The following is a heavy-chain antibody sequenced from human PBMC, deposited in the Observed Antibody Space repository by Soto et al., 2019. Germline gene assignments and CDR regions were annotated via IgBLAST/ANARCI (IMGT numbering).Heavy chain of an antibody. CDR2: VYYSGST. Sequence: PSETLSLTCTVSGGSISSGDYYWSWIRQPPGKGLEWIGYVYYSGSTYYNTSLKSRVTISVDTSKNQFSLKLSSVTAADTAVYYCAREDYYYGSGSYYNWGQGTLVTVSS. CDR3: AREDYYYGSGSYYN. J-gene: IGHJ4*02. CDR1: GGSISSGDYY. V-gene: IGHV4-30-4*01. D-gene: IGHD3-10*01.